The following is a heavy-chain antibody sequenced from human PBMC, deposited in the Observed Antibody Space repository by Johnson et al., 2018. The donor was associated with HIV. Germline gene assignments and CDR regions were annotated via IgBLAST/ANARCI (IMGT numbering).Heavy chain of an antibody. V-gene: IGHV3-7*01. CDR1: GFTFSSYW. CDR2: IKQDGSER. Sequence: VQLVESGGGLVLPGGSLRLSCVGSGFTFSSYWMSWVRQAPGKGLEWVATIKQDGSERYHVDSVKGRFTISRDNSKNTLSLQMNSLRAEDTAVYYCTKMGALGAFDIWGQGTMVTVSS. J-gene: IGHJ3*02. D-gene: IGHD3-16*01. CDR3: TKMGALGAFDI.